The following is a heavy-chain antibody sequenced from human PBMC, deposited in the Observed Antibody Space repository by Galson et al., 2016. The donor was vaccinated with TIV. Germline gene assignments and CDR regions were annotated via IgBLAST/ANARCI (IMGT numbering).Heavy chain of an antibody. D-gene: IGHD5/OR15-5a*01. V-gene: IGHV1-2*02. CDR2: INPDSGAT. Sequence: SVKVSCKASGYTFTDSYLHWVRQAPGQGLEWMGWINPDSGATNYAQKFQGRVTITRDNATSTAYLDLRWWTSDDTAVYFCASSASCPPLGHCLLTACHTAGYSDVWGRGTLIIVSS. J-gene: IGHJ2*01. CDR3: ASSASCPPLGHCLLTACHTAGYSDV. CDR1: GYTFTDSY.